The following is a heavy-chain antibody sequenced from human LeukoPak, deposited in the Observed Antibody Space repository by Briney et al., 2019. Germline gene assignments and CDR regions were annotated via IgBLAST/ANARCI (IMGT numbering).Heavy chain of an antibody. CDR2: INPNSGGT. CDR1: GYTFTGYY. D-gene: IGHD3-3*01. J-gene: IGHJ3*02. CDR3: ASVFGVVSILSDAFDI. V-gene: IGHV1-2*06. Sequence: ASVKVSCKASGYTFTGYYMHWVRQAPGQGLEWMGRINPNSGGTNYAQKFQGRVTMTRDTSISTAYMELSRLRSEDTAVYYCASVFGVVSILSDAFDIWGQGTMVTVSS.